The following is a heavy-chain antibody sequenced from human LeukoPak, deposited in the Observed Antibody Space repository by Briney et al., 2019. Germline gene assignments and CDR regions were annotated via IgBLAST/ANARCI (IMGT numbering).Heavy chain of an antibody. Sequence: GRSLRLSCAASGFTFSSYGMHWVRQAPGKGLEWVALISYDGSNKYYADSVKGRFTISRDNSKNTLYLQMNSLRTEDTAVYYCAKDRDSGSFRGAFDIWGQGTMVTASS. CDR3: AKDRDSGSFRGAFDI. CDR2: ISYDGSNK. CDR1: GFTFSSYG. D-gene: IGHD1-26*01. J-gene: IGHJ3*02. V-gene: IGHV3-30*18.